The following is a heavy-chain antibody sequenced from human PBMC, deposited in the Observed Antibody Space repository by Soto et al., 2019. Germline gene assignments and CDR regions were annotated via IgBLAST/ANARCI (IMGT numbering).Heavy chain of an antibody. V-gene: IGHV3-33*01. Sequence: QVQLVESGGGVVQPGRSLRLSCVESGFTFSSFGMHWVRQAPGKGVEWVAVIWHDGSNKHYGDSVKGRFTISRDNSNNVVYLKMNSLRVEDRAVYYWERGGLGGPFFDYWGQGTLVTVSS. CDR1: GFTFSSFG. CDR3: ERGGLGGPFFDY. D-gene: IGHD3-16*01. J-gene: IGHJ4*02. CDR2: IWHDGSNK.